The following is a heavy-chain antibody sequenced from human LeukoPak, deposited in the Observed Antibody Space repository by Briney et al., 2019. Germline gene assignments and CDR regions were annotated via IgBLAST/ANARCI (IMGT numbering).Heavy chain of an antibody. CDR1: GFTFRRYW. V-gene: IGHV3-7*01. J-gene: IGHJ6*03. CDR3: ARDLGGYDTYYYYYYMDV. CDR2: IKQDGSEK. Sequence: GGSLRLSCAASGFTFRRYWMSWVRQAPGKGLEWVANIKQDGSEKNYVDSVRGRFTISRDNAKNSLYLQMNCLRAEDTAVYYCARDLGGYDTYYYYYYMDVWGKGTTVTVSS. D-gene: IGHD5-12*01.